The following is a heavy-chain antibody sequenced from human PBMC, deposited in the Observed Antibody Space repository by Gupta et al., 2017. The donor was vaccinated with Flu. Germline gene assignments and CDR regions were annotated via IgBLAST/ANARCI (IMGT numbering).Heavy chain of an antibody. CDR1: GDSVFSHRAS. J-gene: IGHJ5*02. CDR3: ARGAVHPGARGQWLVMHHCFDP. Sequence: VQLQQSGSGLVKPSQTLSLTCAISGDSVFSHRASWNWIRQSPSRGLEWLGRTYFKSKWYNDYAVSVKSRINITPDTSKNQFSLQLNSVTPDDTAVYYCARGAVHPGARGQWLVMHHCFDPWGQGTLVIVSS. V-gene: IGHV6-1*01. D-gene: IGHD6-19*01. CDR2: TYFKSKWYN.